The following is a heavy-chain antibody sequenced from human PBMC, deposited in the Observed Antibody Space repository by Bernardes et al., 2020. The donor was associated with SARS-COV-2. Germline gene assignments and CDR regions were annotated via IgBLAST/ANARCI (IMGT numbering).Heavy chain of an antibody. Sequence: SETLSLTCTVSGGSISSYYWSWIRQPAGKGLEWIGRIHTSGSTNYNPSLKSRVTMSVDTSKNQFSLKLSSVTAADTAVYYCARDGRDIVGYRGYYYGMDVWGQGTTVTVSS. J-gene: IGHJ6*02. CDR2: IHTSGST. CDR3: ARDGRDIVGYRGYYYGMDV. CDR1: GGSISSYY. V-gene: IGHV4-4*07. D-gene: IGHD2-15*01.